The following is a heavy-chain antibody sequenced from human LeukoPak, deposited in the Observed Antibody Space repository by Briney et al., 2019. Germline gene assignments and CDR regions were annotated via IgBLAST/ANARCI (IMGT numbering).Heavy chain of an antibody. V-gene: IGHV4-59*12. D-gene: IGHD3/OR15-3a*01. CDR1: GGSISTYY. CDR3: ARSDDYGLVGI. J-gene: IGHJ3*02. Sequence: SETLSLTCAVSGGSISTYYWSWIRQPPGKGLEWIGYIHYSGSSNYNPSLKSRVTISLDTPKNHFSLTLSSVTAADTAVYYCARSDDYGLVGIWGQGTMVTVSS. CDR2: IHYSGSS.